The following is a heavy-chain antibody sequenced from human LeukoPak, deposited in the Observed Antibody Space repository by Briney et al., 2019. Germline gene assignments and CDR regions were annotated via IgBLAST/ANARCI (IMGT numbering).Heavy chain of an antibody. V-gene: IGHV1-18*01. CDR2: ISAYNGNT. CDR1: GYTFTSYG. D-gene: IGHD2-2*01. J-gene: IGHJ6*03. Sequence: GASVKVSCKASGYTFTSYGISWVRQAPGQGLEWMGWISAYNGNTNYAQKLQGRVTMTTDTSTSTAYMELRSLRSDDTAVYYCARGGCSNTSCYWTSEPRYMDVWGKGTTVTVSS. CDR3: ARGGCSNTSCYWTSEPRYMDV.